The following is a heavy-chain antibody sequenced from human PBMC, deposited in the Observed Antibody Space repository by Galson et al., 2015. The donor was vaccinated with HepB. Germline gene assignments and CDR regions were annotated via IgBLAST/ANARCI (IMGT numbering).Heavy chain of an antibody. CDR3: AKGSTTSSGDNFYFDY. CDR1: GFTFSNYA. D-gene: IGHD3-22*01. Sequence: SLRLSCATSGFTFSNYAMHWVRQAPGKGLEWVSYIRYDGSNKYYVESVKCRFTTSRDNSKNTLYLQMNSLRAEDTAVFYCAKGSTTSSGDNFYFDYWGHGTLVTVSS. J-gene: IGHJ4*01. V-gene: IGHV3-30*02. CDR2: IRYDGSNK.